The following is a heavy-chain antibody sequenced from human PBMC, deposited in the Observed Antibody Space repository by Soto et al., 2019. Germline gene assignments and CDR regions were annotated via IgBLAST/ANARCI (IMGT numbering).Heavy chain of an antibody. CDR2: IYYSGST. D-gene: IGHD2-21*02. V-gene: IGHV4-61*01. J-gene: IGHJ1*01. CDR1: GGSVSSGSYY. Sequence: QVQLQESGPGLVKPSETLSLTCTVSGGSVSSGSYYWSWIRQPPGKGLEWIGYIYYSGSTNYNPSLKSRVTISVDTSKNQFSLKLSSVNAADTAVYYCARGVVTAISRYFQHWGQGTLVTVSS. CDR3: ARGVVTAISRYFQH.